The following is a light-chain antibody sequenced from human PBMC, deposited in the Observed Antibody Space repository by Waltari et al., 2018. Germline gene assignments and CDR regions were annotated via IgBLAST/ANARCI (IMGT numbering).Light chain of an antibody. V-gene: IGLV2-14*03. J-gene: IGLJ2*01. CDR1: SSDVGRYNY. CDR2: DFS. Sequence: QSALTQPASVSGSPGQSITIPCTGTSSDVGRYNYVSWYQHHPGKAPKLLIYDFSNRPSGVPSRFSGSKSGNTASLTISGLQAADEAHYYCNSYASNSNGLFGGGTKLTIL. CDR3: NSYASNSNGL.